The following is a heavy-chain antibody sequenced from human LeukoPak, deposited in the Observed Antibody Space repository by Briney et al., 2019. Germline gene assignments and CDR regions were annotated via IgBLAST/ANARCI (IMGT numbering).Heavy chain of an antibody. D-gene: IGHD3-22*01. J-gene: IGHJ4*02. CDR2: IRYDGSNK. Sequence: AGGSLRLSCAASGFTFSSYGMHWVRQAPGKGLEWVAFIRYDGSNKYYADSVKGRFTISRDNSKNTLYLQMNSLRAEDTAVYYCAKDPVGSYYHFDYWGQGTLVTVSS. V-gene: IGHV3-30*02. CDR3: AKDPVGSYYHFDY. CDR1: GFTFSSYG.